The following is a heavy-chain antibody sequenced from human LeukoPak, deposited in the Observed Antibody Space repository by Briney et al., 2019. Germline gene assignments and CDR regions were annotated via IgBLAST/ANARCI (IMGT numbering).Heavy chain of an antibody. Sequence: GASVKVSCKASGYTFTSYGISWVRQAPGQGLEWMGWINPNSGGTNYAQKFQGRVTMTRDTSISTAYMELSRLRSDDTAVYYCARVRQQLVGGYYYYYGMDVWGQGTTVTVSS. J-gene: IGHJ6*02. CDR3: ARVRQQLVGGYYYYYGMDV. V-gene: IGHV1-2*02. CDR2: INPNSGGT. D-gene: IGHD6-13*01. CDR1: GYTFTSYG.